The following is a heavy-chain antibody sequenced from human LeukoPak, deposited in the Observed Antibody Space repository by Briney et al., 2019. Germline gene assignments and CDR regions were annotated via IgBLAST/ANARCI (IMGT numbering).Heavy chain of an antibody. V-gene: IGHV1-2*02. CDR3: ARVAVRGVIILNFDY. CDR1: GYTFSGYY. CDR2: INPNSGDT. J-gene: IGHJ4*02. D-gene: IGHD3-10*01. Sequence: GSVKVSCKASGYTFSGYYMHWVRQAPGQGLEWMGWINPNSGDTNYAQKFQGRVTMTRDTSISTANMELSGLRSDDTAVYYCARVAVRGVIILNFDYWGQGILVTVSS.